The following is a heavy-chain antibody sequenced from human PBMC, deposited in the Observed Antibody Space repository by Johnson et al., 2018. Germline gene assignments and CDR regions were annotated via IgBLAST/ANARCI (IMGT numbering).Heavy chain of an antibody. CDR3: ARVEGAFSTNLKYYYYYGLDV. Sequence: QVQLVQSGSEVKKXGSSXKVXCKASGGTFSSYAISWVRQAPGQGLEWMGGIIPIFGTVNYAQKFQGRVTITAEESTSTAYMELGRLRSEDTAVYYWARVEGAFSTNLKYYYYYGLDVWGQGTTVPVSS. D-gene: IGHD2-2*01. CDR2: IIPIFGTV. V-gene: IGHV1-69*01. J-gene: IGHJ6*02. CDR1: GGTFSSYA.